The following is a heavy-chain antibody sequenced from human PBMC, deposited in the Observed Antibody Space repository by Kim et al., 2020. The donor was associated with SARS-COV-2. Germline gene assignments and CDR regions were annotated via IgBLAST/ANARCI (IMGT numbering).Heavy chain of an antibody. J-gene: IGHJ4*02. D-gene: IGHD4-17*01. CDR3: AKEENYGDYIDINY. V-gene: IGHV3-23*01. Sequence: ADSVKGRFTISRDNSKNTVFLQMNSLRVEDTAVYYCAKEENYGDYIDINYWGQGTLVTVSS.